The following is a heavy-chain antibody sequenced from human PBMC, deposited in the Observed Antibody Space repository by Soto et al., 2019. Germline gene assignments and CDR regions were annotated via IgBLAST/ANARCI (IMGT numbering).Heavy chain of an antibody. D-gene: IGHD6-6*01. CDR2: IWYDGSNK. CDR3: ARDRADSSSLAYYFDY. CDR1: GFTFSSYG. Sequence: PWGSLRLSCAASGFTFSSYGMHWVRQAPGKGLEWVAVIWYDGSNKYYADSVKGRFTISRDNSKNTLYLQMNSLRAEDTAVYYCARDRADSSSLAYYFDYWGQGTLVTVSS. V-gene: IGHV3-33*01. J-gene: IGHJ4*02.